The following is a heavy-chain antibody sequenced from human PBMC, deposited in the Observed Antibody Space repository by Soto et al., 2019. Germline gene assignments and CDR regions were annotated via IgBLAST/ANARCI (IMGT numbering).Heavy chain of an antibody. CDR2: ISYDGSNK. Sequence: QVQLVESGGGVVQPGRSLRLSCAASGFTFSSYGMHWVRQAPGKGLEWVAVISYDGSNKYYADSVKGRFTISRDNSKNTLYLQMNSLIAEDTAVYYCAKDPESSGWSTFDYWGQGTLVTVSS. D-gene: IGHD6-19*01. CDR1: GFTFSSYG. J-gene: IGHJ4*02. CDR3: AKDPESSGWSTFDY. V-gene: IGHV3-30*18.